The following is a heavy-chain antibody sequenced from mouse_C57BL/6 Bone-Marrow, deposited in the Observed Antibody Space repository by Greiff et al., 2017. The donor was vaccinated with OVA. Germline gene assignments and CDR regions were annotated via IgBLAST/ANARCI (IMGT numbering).Heavy chain of an antibody. J-gene: IGHJ3*01. CDR2: SRNKANDYTT. CDR1: GFTFSDFY. Sequence: EVKLMESGGGLVQSGRSLRLSCATSGFTFSDFYMAWVRQAPGKGLEWIAASRNKANDYTTEYSASVKGRFIVSRDTSQSILYLQMNALRAEDTAIYDCARDADDYPFAYWGQGTLVTVSA. V-gene: IGHV7-1*01. CDR3: ARDADDYPFAY. D-gene: IGHD2-4*01.